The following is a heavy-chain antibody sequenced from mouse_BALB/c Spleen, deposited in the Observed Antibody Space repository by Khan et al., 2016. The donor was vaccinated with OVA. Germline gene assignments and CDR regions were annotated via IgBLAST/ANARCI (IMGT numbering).Heavy chain of an antibody. CDR1: GYSITSDYA. V-gene: IGHV3-2*02. D-gene: IGHD1-1*01. Sequence: QLEESGPGLVKPSQSLSLTCTVTGYSITSDYAWNWIRQFPGNKLEWMGYISYSGSANYNPSLKSRISITRDTSENQFFLQLNSVTTEDSATYYYARRYYYGHWYFDVWGAGTTVTVSS. CDR2: ISYSGSA. CDR3: ARRYYYGHWYFDV. J-gene: IGHJ1*01.